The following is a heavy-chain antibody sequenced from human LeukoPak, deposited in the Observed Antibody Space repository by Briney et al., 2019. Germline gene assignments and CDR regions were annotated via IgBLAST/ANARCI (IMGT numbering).Heavy chain of an antibody. V-gene: IGHV3-21*01. J-gene: IGHJ3*02. CDR2: ISSSNTYI. D-gene: IGHD3-10*01. CDR1: GFTFSSYT. CDR3: ARDPGYYYGSGGAFDI. Sequence: EGSLRLSCAASGFTFSSYTMNWVRQAPGKGLEWVSSISSSNTYIYYVDSVKGRFTISRDNAKNSLYLQMNSLRAEDSAVYYCARDPGYYYGSGGAFDICGQGTMVTVSS.